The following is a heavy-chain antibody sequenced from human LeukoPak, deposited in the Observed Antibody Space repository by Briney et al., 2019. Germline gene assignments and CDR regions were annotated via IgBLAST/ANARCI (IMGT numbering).Heavy chain of an antibody. J-gene: IGHJ6*03. Sequence: SETLSLTCTVSGGSISSSSYYWGWIRQPPGKGLEWIGSIYYSGSTYYNPSLKSRVTISVDTSKNQFSLKLSSVTAADTAVYYCARVGSCSGGSCYFTTYYYYYMDVWGKGTTITVSS. D-gene: IGHD2-15*01. CDR1: GGSISSSSYY. CDR2: IYYSGST. V-gene: IGHV4-39*07. CDR3: ARVGSCSGGSCYFTTYYYYYMDV.